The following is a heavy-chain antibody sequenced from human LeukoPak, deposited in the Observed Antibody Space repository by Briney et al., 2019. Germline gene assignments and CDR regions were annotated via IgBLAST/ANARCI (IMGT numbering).Heavy chain of an antibody. Sequence: SETLSLTCTISGGSISDSDFYWGWLRQAPGQGLEWLGNIHYSGHTYYNPSLSSRVAISVVTSNQFSLRLTSVTAADTAVYHCARSYCTGATCPRRWFHPWGQGTLLTVSS. CDR3: ARSYCTGATCPRRWFHP. V-gene: IGHV4-39*01. J-gene: IGHJ5*02. CDR1: GGSISDSDFY. D-gene: IGHD2-8*02. CDR2: IHYSGHT.